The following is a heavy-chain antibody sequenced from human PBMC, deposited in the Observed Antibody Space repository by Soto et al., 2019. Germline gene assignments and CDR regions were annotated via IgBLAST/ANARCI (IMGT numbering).Heavy chain of an antibody. CDR1: GGSISSGSYY. D-gene: IGHD3-3*01. Sequence: QLQLQESGPGLVKPSETLSRTCTVSGGSISSGSYYWGWIRQPPGKGLEWIGSIYYSGSTYYNPYLKIRVTMSADTSKHQFALCLNYVTDADTAVYYCARQKYYDVLSGYSKNWFDPWGQGTLVTVST. J-gene: IGHJ5*02. CDR3: ARQKYYDVLSGYSKNWFDP. V-gene: IGHV4-39*01. CDR2: IYYSGST.